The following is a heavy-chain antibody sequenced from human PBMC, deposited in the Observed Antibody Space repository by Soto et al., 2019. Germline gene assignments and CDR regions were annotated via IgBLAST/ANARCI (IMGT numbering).Heavy chain of an antibody. D-gene: IGHD2-15*01. Sequence: GGSLSLSWAASGFTFSRYSMNWVRQAPGKGLEWVSYISSSGSTMYYAESVKGRFTISRDNAKNSLYLQMSSLRAEDTAVYYCARERTPDAFDIWGQGTMVTVSS. CDR3: ARERTPDAFDI. J-gene: IGHJ3*02. V-gene: IGHV3-48*04. CDR1: GFTFSRYS. CDR2: ISSSGSTM.